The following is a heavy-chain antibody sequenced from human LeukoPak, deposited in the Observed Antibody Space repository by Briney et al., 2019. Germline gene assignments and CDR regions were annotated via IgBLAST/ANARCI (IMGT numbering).Heavy chain of an antibody. CDR2: ISSSSSNT. CDR1: GFTFSTYS. J-gene: IGHJ4*02. D-gene: IGHD3-16*02. Sequence: GGSLRLSCAASGFTFSTYSMNWVRQAPGEGLEWVSSISSSSSNTYYADSVKGRFTISRDNAKNSLYLQMNSLRAEDTAVYYCARLGPSFYDYVWGTYRPPFDYWGQGTLVTVSS. CDR3: ARLGPSFYDYVWGTYRPPFDY. V-gene: IGHV3-21*06.